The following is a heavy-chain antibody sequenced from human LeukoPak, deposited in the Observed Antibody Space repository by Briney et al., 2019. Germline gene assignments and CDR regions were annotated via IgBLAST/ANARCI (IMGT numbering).Heavy chain of an antibody. V-gene: IGHV1-18*01. CDR3: ARVLGYCSSTSCIYYMDV. D-gene: IGHD2-2*01. CDR2: ISAYNGNT. CDR1: GYTFTSYG. J-gene: IGHJ6*03. Sequence: GASVKVSCKASGYTFTSYGISWARQAPGQGLEWMGWISAYNGNTNYAQKLQGRVTMTTDTSTSTAYMELRSLRSDDTAVYYCARVLGYCSSTSCIYYMDVWGKGTTVTVS.